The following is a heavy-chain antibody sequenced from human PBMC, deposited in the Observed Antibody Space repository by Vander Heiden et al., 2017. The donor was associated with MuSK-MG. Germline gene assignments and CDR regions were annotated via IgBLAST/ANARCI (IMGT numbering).Heavy chain of an antibody. J-gene: IGHJ4*02. CDR1: GFTFSHYY. V-gene: IGHV3-11*05. Sequence: QVQLVESGGGLVKPGGSLSLSCAASGFTFSHYYMSWVRQTPGKGLEWISYVSTSISYTYYADSVKGRFTISRDNTKNSVSLQMDSLRADDTAVYYCAGGEMTPDFEYWGRGTQVSVSS. CDR3: AGGEMTPDFEY. CDR2: VSTSISYT. D-gene: IGHD7-27*01.